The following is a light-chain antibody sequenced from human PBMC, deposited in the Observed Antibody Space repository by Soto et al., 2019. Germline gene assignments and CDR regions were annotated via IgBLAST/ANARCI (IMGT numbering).Light chain of an antibody. CDR2: DVT. V-gene: IGLV2-11*01. CDR3: FSYAGSTGV. J-gene: IGLJ1*01. CDR1: SSDVGGYNY. Sequence: QSALTQPRSVSESPGQSITISCTGTSSDVGGYNYVSWYQRHPDKAPKLMIYDVTERPSGVPDRFSGSKSGNTASLTISGLQAEDEADYFCFSYAGSTGVFGTGTKVTVL.